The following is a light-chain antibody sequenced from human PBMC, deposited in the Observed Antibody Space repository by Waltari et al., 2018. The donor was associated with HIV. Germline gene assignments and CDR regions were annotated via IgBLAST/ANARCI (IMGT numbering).Light chain of an antibody. CDR1: DSNLGTNT. J-gene: IGLJ2*01. V-gene: IGLV1-44*01. CDR3: SSWDGTLYGVA. Sequence: QSALTQPPSASGTPGQKVTISWSGSDSNLGTNTVNWYQQLPGAAPKLLIYTNTQRPSGVPDRFSGSKSGTSASLAISGLQSEDEALYYCSSWDGTLYGVAFGGGTKVTVL. CDR2: TNT.